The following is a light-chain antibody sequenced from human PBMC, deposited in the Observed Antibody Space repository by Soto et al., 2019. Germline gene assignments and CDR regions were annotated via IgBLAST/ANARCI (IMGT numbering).Light chain of an antibody. CDR2: EVS. CDR1: SSDVGGYKY. J-gene: IGLJ2*01. V-gene: IGLV2-8*01. Sequence: QSALTQPPSASGSPGQSVTISCTGTSSDVGGYKYVSWYQQHPGKAPKLMIYEVSKRPSGVPDRFSGCKSGNTASLTVSGLQPADEADYYCSSYAGSNNLVVFGGGTQLTVL. CDR3: SSYAGSNNLVV.